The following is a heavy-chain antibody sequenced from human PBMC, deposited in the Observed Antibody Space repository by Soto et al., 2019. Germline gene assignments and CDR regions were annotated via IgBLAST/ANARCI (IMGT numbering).Heavy chain of an antibody. CDR2: ISYDGSDK. V-gene: IGHV3-30*18. Sequence: QVQLAESGGGVVQPGRSLRLSCAASGFTFSSYAMHWVRQAPGKGLEWVAVISYDGSDKYYADSVKGRFTISIDNSKNTLNQQMNSLRADDTAVYYCAKALGELSPESYDYCGQGTLITVST. CDR3: AKALGELSPESYDY. D-gene: IGHD3-16*02. CDR1: GFTFSSYA. J-gene: IGHJ4*02.